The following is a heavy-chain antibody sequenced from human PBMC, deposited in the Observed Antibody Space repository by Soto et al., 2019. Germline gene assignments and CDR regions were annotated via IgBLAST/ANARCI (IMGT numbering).Heavy chain of an antibody. D-gene: IGHD3-10*01. CDR2: IYYSGST. J-gene: IGHJ6*02. V-gene: IGHV4-39*07. CDR3: ARDHAMVRGVTTYYYYGMDV. Sequence: PSETLSLTCTVSGGSISSSSYYWGWIRQPPGKGLEWIGSIYYSGSTNYNPSLKSRVTISVDTSKNQFSLKLSSVTAADTAVYYCARDHAMVRGVTTYYYYGMDVWGQGTTVTVSS. CDR1: GGSISSSSYY.